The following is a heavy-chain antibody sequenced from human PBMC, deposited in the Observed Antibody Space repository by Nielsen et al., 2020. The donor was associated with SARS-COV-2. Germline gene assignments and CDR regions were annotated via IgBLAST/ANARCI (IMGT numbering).Heavy chain of an antibody. D-gene: IGHD6-13*01. Sequence: GGSLRLSCAASGFTFSSYSMNWVRQAPGKGLEWVSAISGSGGSTYYADSVKGRFTISRDNSKNTLYLQMNSLRAEDTAVYYCAKAPFPSSSWYPGWFDPWGQGTLVTVSS. V-gene: IGHV3-23*01. CDR1: GFTFSSYS. CDR3: AKAPFPSSSWYPGWFDP. J-gene: IGHJ5*02. CDR2: ISGSGGST.